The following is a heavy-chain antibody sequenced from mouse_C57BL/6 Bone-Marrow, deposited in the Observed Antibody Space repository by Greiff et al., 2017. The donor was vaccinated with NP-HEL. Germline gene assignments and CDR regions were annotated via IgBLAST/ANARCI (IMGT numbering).Heavy chain of an antibody. Sequence: VQLQESGPELVKPGASVKISCKASGYAFSSSWMNWVKQRPGKGLEWIGRIYPGDGDTNYNGKFKGKATLTADKSSSTAYMQLSSLTSEDSAVYFCARSPFAWFAYWGQGTLVTVSA. CDR3: ARSPFAWFAY. V-gene: IGHV1-82*01. CDR1: GYAFSSSW. CDR2: IYPGDGDT. J-gene: IGHJ3*01.